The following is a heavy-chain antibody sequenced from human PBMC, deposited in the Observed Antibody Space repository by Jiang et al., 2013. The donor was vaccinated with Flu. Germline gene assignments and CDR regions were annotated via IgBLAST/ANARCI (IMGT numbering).Heavy chain of an antibody. V-gene: IGHV3-43D*03. J-gene: IGHJ4*02. D-gene: IGHD3-10*01. Sequence: VEVWGVREYSLGGPVETLLCSLWIHFEDYAMHWVRQAPGKGLEWVSLIDWLGGKTYYADSVKGRFTTSRDNSKNALYLQMNSLRPEDTALYYCAKKAEARGLARGHFDHWGQGTLVTVSS. CDR2: IDWLGGKT. CDR1: IHFEDYA. CDR3: AKKAEARGLARGHFDH.